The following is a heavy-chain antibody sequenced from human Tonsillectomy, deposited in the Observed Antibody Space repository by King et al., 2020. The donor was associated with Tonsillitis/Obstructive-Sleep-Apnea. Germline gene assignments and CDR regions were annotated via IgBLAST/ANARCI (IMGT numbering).Heavy chain of an antibody. D-gene: IGHD3-22*01. Sequence: VQLVESGAEVKKPGESLKISCKGSGYSFTSYWIGWVRQMPGKGLEWMGIIYPGDSDTRYSPSFQGQVTISADKSISTAYLQWSSLKASDTAMYYCARWGDYYDSSGYYYAAPFDYCGQGTLVTVSS. CDR1: GYSFTSYW. J-gene: IGHJ4*02. CDR2: IYPGDSDT. V-gene: IGHV5-51*03. CDR3: ARWGDYYDSSGYYYAAPFDY.